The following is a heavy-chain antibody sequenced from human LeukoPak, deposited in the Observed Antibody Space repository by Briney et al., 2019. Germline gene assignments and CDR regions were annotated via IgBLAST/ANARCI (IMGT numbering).Heavy chain of an antibody. Sequence: SETLSLTCTVSGGSISSSSYYWGWIRQPPGKGLEWIGSIYYSGSTYYNPSLKSRVTISVDTSKNQFSLKLSSVTAADTAVYYCARFLAGYSFDYWGQGTLVTVSS. D-gene: IGHD3-9*01. CDR3: ARFLAGYSFDY. CDR1: GGSISSSSYY. CDR2: IYYSGST. J-gene: IGHJ4*02. V-gene: IGHV4-39*07.